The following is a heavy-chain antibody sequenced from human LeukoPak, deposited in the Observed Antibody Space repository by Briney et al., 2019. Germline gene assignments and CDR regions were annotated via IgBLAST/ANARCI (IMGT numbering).Heavy chain of an antibody. J-gene: IGHJ4*02. Sequence: SETLSLTCTVSGGSISSYYWSWIRQPPGKGLEWIGYIYYSGSTNYNPSLKSRVTISVDTSKNQFSLKLSSVTAADTAVYYCARHARTGDFFDYWGQGTLVTVSS. D-gene: IGHD1-14*01. CDR1: GGSISSYY. V-gene: IGHV4-59*08. CDR3: ARHARTGDFFDY. CDR2: IYYSGST.